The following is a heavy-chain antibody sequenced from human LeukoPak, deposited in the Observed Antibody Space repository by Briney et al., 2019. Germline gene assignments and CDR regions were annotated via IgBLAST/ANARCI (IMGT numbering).Heavy chain of an antibody. CDR3: ARGRGWYQGDY. D-gene: IGHD6-19*01. J-gene: IGHJ4*02. CDR1: GFTFSSYS. Sequence: GGSLRLSCAASGFTFSSYSMNWVRQAPGKGLEWVSSISSSSSYIYYADSVKGRFTISRDNAKNSLYLQMNSLRAEDTAVYYCARGRGWYQGDYWGQRTLVTVSS. CDR2: ISSSSSYI. V-gene: IGHV3-21*01.